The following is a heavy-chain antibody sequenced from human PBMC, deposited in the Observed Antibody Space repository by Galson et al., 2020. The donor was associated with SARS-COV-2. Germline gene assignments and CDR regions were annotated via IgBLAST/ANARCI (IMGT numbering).Heavy chain of an antibody. CDR3: ARGMVATITWWDYYYYGMDV. V-gene: IGHV4-34*01. D-gene: IGHD5-12*01. CDR1: GGSFSGYY. Sequence: ETLSLTCAVYGGSFSGYYWSWIRQPPGKGLEWLGEINHSGSTNYNPSLKSRVTISVDTSKNQFSLKLSSVTAADTAVYYCARGMVATITWWDYYYYGMDVWGQGTTVTVSS. CDR2: INHSGST. J-gene: IGHJ6*02.